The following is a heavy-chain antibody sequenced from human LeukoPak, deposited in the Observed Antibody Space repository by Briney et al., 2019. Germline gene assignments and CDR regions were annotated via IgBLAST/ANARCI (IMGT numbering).Heavy chain of an antibody. D-gene: IGHD6-13*01. V-gene: IGHV4-39*01. CDR3: ARPATPGVFYYYMDV. Sequence: PSETLSLTCTVSGGSISSSSYYWGWIRQPPGKGLEWSGSIYYSGSTYYNPSLKSRVTISVDTSKNQFSLKLSSVTAADTAVYYCARPATPGVFYYYMDVWGKGATVTVSS. CDR1: GGSISSSSYY. CDR2: IYYSGST. J-gene: IGHJ6*03.